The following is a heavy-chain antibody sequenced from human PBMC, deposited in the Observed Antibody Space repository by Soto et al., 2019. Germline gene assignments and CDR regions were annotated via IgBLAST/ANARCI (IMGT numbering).Heavy chain of an antibody. D-gene: IGHD6-13*01. J-gene: IGHJ1*01. V-gene: IGHV3-9*01. CDR3: VKDESINWYSGHFRH. Sequence: AGGSLRLSCAASGFTFDDYAMHWVRQVPGKGLEWVSGINWNSGSIGYGDSVKGRFAISRDNAKSSLHLQMNSLSAEDTAFYYCVKDESINWYSGHFRHWGQGTLVTVSS. CDR2: INWNSGSI. CDR1: GFTFDDYA.